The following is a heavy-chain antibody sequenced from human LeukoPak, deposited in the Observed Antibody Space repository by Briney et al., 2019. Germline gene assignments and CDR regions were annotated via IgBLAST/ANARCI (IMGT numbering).Heavy chain of an antibody. V-gene: IGHV4-61*02. CDR2: IYTSGST. J-gene: IGHJ3*02. Sequence: SQTLSLTCTVSGGSISSGGYYWSWIRQPPGKGLEWIGRIYTSGSTNYNPSLKSRVTISVDTSKNQFSLKLTSVTAADTAVYYCARWYSSSSCAFDIWGQGTVVTVSS. D-gene: IGHD6-6*01. CDR3: ARWYSSSSCAFDI. CDR1: GGSISSGGYY.